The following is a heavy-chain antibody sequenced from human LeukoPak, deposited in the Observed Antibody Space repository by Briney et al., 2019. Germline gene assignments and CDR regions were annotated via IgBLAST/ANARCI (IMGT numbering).Heavy chain of an antibody. CDR3: ARSPGGSPDY. D-gene: IGHD6-13*01. Sequence: PSETLSLTCTVSGGSISSYYWSWIWQPPGKGLEWIGYIYYSGSTNYNPSLKSRVTISVDTSKNQFSLKLSSVTAADTAVYYCARSPGGSPDYWGQGTLVTVSS. CDR2: IYYSGST. V-gene: IGHV4-59*01. J-gene: IGHJ4*02. CDR1: GGSISSYY.